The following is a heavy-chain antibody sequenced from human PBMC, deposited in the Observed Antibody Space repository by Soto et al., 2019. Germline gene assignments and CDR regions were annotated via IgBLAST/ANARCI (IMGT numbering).Heavy chain of an antibody. V-gene: IGHV1-46*02. J-gene: IGHJ4*02. CDR2: IDPSGGDT. Sequence: QVQLVQSGAEVRKPGASVKVSCKASGYTFNRHYIQWVRQAPGQGLEWMGMIDPSGGDTNYAKKFQGRVTLTSDTTTSTVYMELSSLRSEDTAVYYCAKRRGVGLTRSSFDYWGPGTLVIVSS. D-gene: IGHD1-26*01. CDR3: AKRRGVGLTRSSFDY. CDR1: GYTFNRHY.